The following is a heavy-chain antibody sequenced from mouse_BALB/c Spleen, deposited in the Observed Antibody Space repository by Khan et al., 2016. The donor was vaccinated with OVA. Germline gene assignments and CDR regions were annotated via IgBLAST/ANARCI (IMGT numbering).Heavy chain of an antibody. D-gene: IGHD1-1*01. CDR3: ARGNYYGYYFDY. V-gene: IGHV3-2*02. CDR2: ISYSGVT. CDR1: GYSITSGYA. Sequence: EVQLVESGPGLVKPSQSLSLTCTVTGYSITSGYAWNWIRQFPGNKLEWMGYISYSGVTRYTPSLKSRISITRDTPKNPFFLQLNSVTTEDTATDYCARGNYYGYYFDYWGQGTTLTVSS. J-gene: IGHJ2*01.